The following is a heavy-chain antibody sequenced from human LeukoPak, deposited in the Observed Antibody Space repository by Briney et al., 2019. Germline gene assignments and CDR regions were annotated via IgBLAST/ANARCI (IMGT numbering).Heavy chain of an antibody. Sequence: GGSLRLSCAASEFTFSDYWMSWVRQAPGKGPEWVANIKKDGSEEHYVDSVKGRFTVSRDNAKNSLFLQMNSLRVEDTAVYYCARSSTIAGRHQYYYYYYMDVWGKGTTVTVSS. CDR3: ARSSTIAGRHQYYYYYYMDV. CDR1: EFTFSDYW. J-gene: IGHJ6*03. CDR2: IKKDGSEE. D-gene: IGHD6-13*01. V-gene: IGHV3-7*01.